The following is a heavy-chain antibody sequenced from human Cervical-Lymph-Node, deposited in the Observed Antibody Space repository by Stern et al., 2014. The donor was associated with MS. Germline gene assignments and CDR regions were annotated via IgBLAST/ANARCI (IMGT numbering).Heavy chain of an antibody. CDR3: ARELLSYDFSGYLQY. J-gene: IGHJ4*02. CDR2: IWYDGSEV. V-gene: IGHV3-33*01. Sequence: QVQLVQSGGGVVQPGRSLRLSCAASGFTFSTYGMHWVRQAPGKGLEWVAMIWYDGSEVYYADSVKGRVSISRDNSKNTLYLQMSSLRVEDTAIYFCARELLSYDFSGYLQYWGQGTLITVSS. CDR1: GFTFSTYG. D-gene: IGHD3-22*01.